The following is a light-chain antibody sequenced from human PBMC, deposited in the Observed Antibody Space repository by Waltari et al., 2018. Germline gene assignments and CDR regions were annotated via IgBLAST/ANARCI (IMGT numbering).Light chain of an antibody. CDR1: WSHLGEGFS. Sequence: QSVLTQPPSVSGAPGPSVTISCTGSWSHLGEGFSVHWYQQIPGGAPKLLIYGNINRPSGVPDRFSGSKSGTSASLAITGLQAEDEADYYCQSYDSRLSGYVFGTATTVTVL. J-gene: IGLJ1*01. CDR2: GNI. CDR3: QSYDSRLSGYV. V-gene: IGLV1-40*01.